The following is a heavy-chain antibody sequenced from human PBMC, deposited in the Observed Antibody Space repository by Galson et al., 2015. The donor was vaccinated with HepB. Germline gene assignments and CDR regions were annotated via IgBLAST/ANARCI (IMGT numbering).Heavy chain of an antibody. CDR3: ARRVPRVYGMDV. D-gene: IGHD1-1*01. J-gene: IGHJ6*02. CDR2: IAPSDSYT. CDR1: GYSFTRYW. V-gene: IGHV5-10-1*01. Sequence: QSGAEVKKPGESLWISCTGSGYSFTRYWISWVRQMPGKGLEWMGRIAPSDSYTNYSPSFQGHVTISADKSISTAYLQWSSLKASDTAMYYCARRVPRVYGMDVWGQGTTVTVSS.